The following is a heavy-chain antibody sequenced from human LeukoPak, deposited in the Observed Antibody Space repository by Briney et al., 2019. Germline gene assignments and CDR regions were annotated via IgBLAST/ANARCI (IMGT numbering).Heavy chain of an antibody. CDR3: ARDRAHYYDSSGYAGWFDP. CDR1: GGSISSGDYY. Sequence: SETLSLTCTVSGGSISSGDYYWSWIRQPPEKGLEWIGYIYYSGSTYYNPSLKSRVTISVDTSKNQFSLKLSSVTAADTAVYYCARDRAHYYDSSGYAGWFDPWGQGTLVTASS. CDR2: IYYSGST. V-gene: IGHV4-30-4*01. D-gene: IGHD3-22*01. J-gene: IGHJ5*02.